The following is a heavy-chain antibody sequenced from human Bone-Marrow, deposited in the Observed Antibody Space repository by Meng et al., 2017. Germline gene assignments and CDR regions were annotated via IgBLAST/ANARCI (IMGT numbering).Heavy chain of an antibody. J-gene: IGHJ4*02. CDR2: IYYSGST. Sequence: GSLRLSCTVSGGSISSSSYYWGWIRQPPGKGLEWIGSIYYSGSTYYNPSLKSRVTISVDTSKNQFSLKLSSVTAADTAVYHCARVRGLQWLGRIDYWGQGTLVTVSS. CDR3: ARVRGLQWLGRIDY. CDR1: GGSISSSSYY. D-gene: IGHD6-19*01. V-gene: IGHV4-39*07.